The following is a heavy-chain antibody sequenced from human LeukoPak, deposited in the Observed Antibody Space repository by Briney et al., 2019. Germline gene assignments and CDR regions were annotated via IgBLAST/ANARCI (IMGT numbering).Heavy chain of an antibody. J-gene: IGHJ2*01. CDR3: AREGYSSSWYGWYFDL. CDR2: IIPIFGTA. D-gene: IGHD6-13*01. V-gene: IGHV1-69*13. Sequence: GASVTVSCKASGYTFTTYGISWVRQAPGQGLEWMGGIIPIFGTANYAQKFQGRVTITADESTSTAYMELSSLRSEDTAVYYCAREGYSSSWYGWYFDLWGRGTLVTVSS. CDR1: GYTFTTYG.